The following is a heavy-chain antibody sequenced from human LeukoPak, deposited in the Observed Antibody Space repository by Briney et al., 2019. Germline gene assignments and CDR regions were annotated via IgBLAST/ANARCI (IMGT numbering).Heavy chain of an antibody. Sequence: PGGSLRLSCAASGFTFSDYHMNWVRQAPGKGLEWVSYITYSGSETNYADSVKGRFTISRDNAKNSLYLQMSSLRAEDTAVYYCARVVGSPKLYFDSWGQGIPVTVSS. V-gene: IGHV3-48*03. D-gene: IGHD2-21*01. CDR3: ARVVGSPKLYFDS. CDR1: GFTFSDYH. J-gene: IGHJ4*02. CDR2: ITYSGSET.